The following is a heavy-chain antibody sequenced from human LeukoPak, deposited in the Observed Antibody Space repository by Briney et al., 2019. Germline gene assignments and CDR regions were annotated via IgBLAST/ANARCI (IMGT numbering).Heavy chain of an antibody. CDR1: GGSLSGYY. D-gene: IGHD1-26*01. Sequence: PSETLSLTCAVYGGSLSGYYWSWIRQPPGKGLEWIGEINHRGSTNYNPSLKSRVTISVDTSKNQFSLKLSSVTAADTAVYYCASARELPSVDPTGDYWGQGTLVTVSS. V-gene: IGHV4-34*01. CDR3: ASARELPSVDPTGDY. J-gene: IGHJ4*02. CDR2: INHRGST.